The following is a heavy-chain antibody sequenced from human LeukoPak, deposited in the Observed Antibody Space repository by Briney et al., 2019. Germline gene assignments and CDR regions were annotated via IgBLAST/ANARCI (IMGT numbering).Heavy chain of an antibody. Sequence: GGSLGLSCAASGFTFSNYWMTRVRQAPGKGLEWVANIKQDGTEKYYVDSVKGRFTISRDNAENSLYLQMNSLRAGDTAVYYCTRDTGCPGGTCYSFYDYWGQGTLVTVSS. CDR1: GFTFSNYW. V-gene: IGHV3-7*01. D-gene: IGHD2-15*01. CDR3: TRDTGCPGGTCYSFYDY. J-gene: IGHJ4*02. CDR2: IKQDGTEK.